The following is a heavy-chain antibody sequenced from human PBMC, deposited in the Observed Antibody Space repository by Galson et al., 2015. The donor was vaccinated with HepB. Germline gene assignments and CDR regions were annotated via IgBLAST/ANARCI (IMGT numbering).Heavy chain of an antibody. J-gene: IGHJ4*02. D-gene: IGHD6-19*01. Sequence: SLRLSCAASGFTFSDYWMDWVRQAPGKGLEWVANIKKDGSEKNYVDSVKGRFTISRDNAKNSVYLEMNSLRSEDTAVYYYAREGGWFRDYWGQGTLVTVAP. CDR3: AREGGWFRDY. V-gene: IGHV3-7*01. CDR1: GFTFSDYW. CDR2: IKKDGSEK.